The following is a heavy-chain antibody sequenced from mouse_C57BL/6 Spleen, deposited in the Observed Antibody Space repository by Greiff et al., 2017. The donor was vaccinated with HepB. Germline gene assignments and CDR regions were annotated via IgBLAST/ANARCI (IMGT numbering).Heavy chain of an antibody. J-gene: IGHJ1*03. CDR2: IDPSDSET. CDR1: GYTFTSYW. D-gene: IGHD1-1*01. Sequence: QVQLQQPGAELVRPGSSVKLSCKASGYTFTSYWMHWVKQRPIQGLEWIGNIDPSDSETHYNQKFKDKATLTVDKSSSTAYMQLSSLTSEDSAVYYCASGVEDWYFDVWGTGTTVTVSS. CDR3: ASGVEDWYFDV. V-gene: IGHV1-52*01.